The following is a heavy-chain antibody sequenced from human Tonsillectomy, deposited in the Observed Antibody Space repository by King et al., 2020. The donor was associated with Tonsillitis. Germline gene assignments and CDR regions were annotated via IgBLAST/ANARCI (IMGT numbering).Heavy chain of an antibody. V-gene: IGHV1-18*01. CDR1: GYTFTSYG. CDR3: ARKFEVVTALTYYYSGMDV. CDR2: ISAYNGNT. J-gene: IGHJ6*02. Sequence: HVQLVESGAEVKKPGASVKVSCKASGYTFTSYGISWVRQAPGQGLEWMGWISAYNGNTNYAQKLQGRVTMTTDTSTSTAYMELRSLRSDDTAVYYCARKFEVVTALTYYYSGMDVWGQGTTVTVSS. D-gene: IGHD2-21*02.